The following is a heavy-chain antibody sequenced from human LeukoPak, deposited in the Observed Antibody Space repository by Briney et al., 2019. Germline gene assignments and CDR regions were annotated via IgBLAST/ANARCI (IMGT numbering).Heavy chain of an antibody. V-gene: IGHV3-21*01. CDR2: ISSSSSYI. Sequence: NPGGSLRLSCVASGFTFSTYSMSWVRQAPGKGLEWVSSISSSSSYISYVDSMKGRFTISRDNAKNSLFLQMNSLRAEDTAVYYCARVGDAYNFALDSWGQGTLVTVSS. D-gene: IGHD5-24*01. J-gene: IGHJ4*02. CDR1: GFTFSTYS. CDR3: ARVGDAYNFALDS.